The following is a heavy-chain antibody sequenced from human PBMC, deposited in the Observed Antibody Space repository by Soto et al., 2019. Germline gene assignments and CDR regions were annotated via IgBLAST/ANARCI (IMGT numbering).Heavy chain of an antibody. D-gene: IGHD6-13*01. CDR2: ISYDGSNK. Sequence: VQLVESGGGVVQPGRSLRLSCAASGFTFSSYGMHWVRQAPGKGLEWVAVISYDGSNKYYADSVKGRFTISRDNSKNTLYLQMNSLRAEDTAVYYCASPRYSSSLAFDYWGQGTLVTVSS. CDR1: GFTFSSYG. CDR3: ASPRYSSSLAFDY. J-gene: IGHJ4*02. V-gene: IGHV3-30*03.